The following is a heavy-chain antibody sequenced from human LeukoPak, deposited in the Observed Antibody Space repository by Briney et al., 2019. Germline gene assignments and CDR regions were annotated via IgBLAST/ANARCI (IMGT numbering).Heavy chain of an antibody. Sequence: SETLSLTCAVYCGSFSGYYWSWIRQPPGKGLEWIGEINHSGSTNYNPSLKSPVTISVDTSKNQFSLTLSSVTAADTAVYYCARGPSQLLLIRYYYYGMDVWGQGTTVTVSS. CDR2: INHSGST. J-gene: IGHJ6*02. D-gene: IGHD2-2*01. CDR1: CGSFSGYY. V-gene: IGHV4-34*01. CDR3: ARGPSQLLLIRYYYYGMDV.